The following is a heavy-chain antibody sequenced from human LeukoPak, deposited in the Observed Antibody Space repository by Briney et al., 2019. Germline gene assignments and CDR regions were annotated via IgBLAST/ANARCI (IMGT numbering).Heavy chain of an antibody. CDR3: VRNSLNFDY. D-gene: IGHD5-18*01. J-gene: IGHJ4*02. V-gene: IGHV4-34*01. Sequence: SETLSLTCAVYGGSFSGYYWSWIRQPPGKGLEWIGEINPSGSTNYNPSLKSRVTISVDTSKNQFSLELSSVTAADTAVYYCVRNSLNFDYWGQGTLVTVSS. CDR2: INPSGST. CDR1: GGSFSGYY.